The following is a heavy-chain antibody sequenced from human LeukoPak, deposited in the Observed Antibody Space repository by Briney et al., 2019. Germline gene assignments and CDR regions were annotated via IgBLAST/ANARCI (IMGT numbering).Heavy chain of an antibody. CDR2: IYHSGST. V-gene: IGHV4-38-2*01. CDR1: GYSISSGYY. J-gene: IGHJ4*02. CDR3: ARPVDTAMGPFDY. D-gene: IGHD5-18*01. Sequence: PSETLSLTCAVSGYSISSGYYWGWIRQPPGKGLEWIGSIYHSGSTYYNPSLESRVTISVDTSKNQFSLKLSSVTAADTAVYYCARPVDTAMGPFDYWGQGTLVTVSS.